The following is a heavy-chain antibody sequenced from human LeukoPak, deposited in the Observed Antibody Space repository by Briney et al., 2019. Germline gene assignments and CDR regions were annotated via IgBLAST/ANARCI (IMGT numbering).Heavy chain of an antibody. J-gene: IGHJ4*02. CDR3: ARFSVGGTYYPNY. CDR2: IYPGDSDT. V-gene: IGHV5-51*01. Sequence: GESLKISYQGSGYSFTSSWIGWVRQMPGKGLELMGIIYPGDSDTRYSPSFQGQVTISADKSISTAYLQWSSLKASDTAMYYCARFSVGGTYYPNYWGQGTLVSVSS. D-gene: IGHD1-26*01. CDR1: GYSFTSSW.